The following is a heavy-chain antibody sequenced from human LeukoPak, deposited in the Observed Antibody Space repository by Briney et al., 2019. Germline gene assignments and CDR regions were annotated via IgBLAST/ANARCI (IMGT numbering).Heavy chain of an antibody. CDR2: IYYSGST. CDR1: GGSISSYY. J-gene: IGHJ4*02. V-gene: IGHV4-59*01. CDR3: AGAGSGWLVDY. D-gene: IGHD6-19*01. Sequence: ASETLSLTCTVSGGSISSYYWSWIRQPPGKGLEWIGYIYYSGSTNYNPSLKSRVTISVDTSKNQFSLKLSSVTAADTAVYYCAGAGSGWLVDYWGQGTLVTVSS.